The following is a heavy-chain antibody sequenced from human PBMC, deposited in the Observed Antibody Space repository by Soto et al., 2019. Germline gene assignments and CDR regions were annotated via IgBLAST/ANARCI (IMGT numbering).Heavy chain of an antibody. V-gene: IGHV1-3*01. CDR1: GYTFTVYA. Sequence: ASVKVSCKASGYTFTVYAMHWVLQAPGQRLEWMGWINAGNGNTKYSQKFQGRVTITRDTSASTAYMELSSLRSEDTAVYYCARVRVAAKNWFDPWGQGTLVTVSS. D-gene: IGHD2-21*01. CDR3: ARVRVAAKNWFDP. J-gene: IGHJ5*02. CDR2: INAGNGNT.